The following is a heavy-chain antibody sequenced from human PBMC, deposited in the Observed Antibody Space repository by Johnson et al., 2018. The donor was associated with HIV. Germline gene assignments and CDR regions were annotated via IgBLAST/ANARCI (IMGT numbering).Heavy chain of an antibody. V-gene: IGHV3-30*18. CDR2: ISYDGSNK. Sequence: VQLVESGGGLVQPGGSLRLSCVASGFTVSSNYMSWVRQAPGKGLAWVAVISYDGSNKYYADSVKGRFTISRDNSKNTLYLQMNSLRAEDTAVYYCAKASQQLVFYVAVDIWGQGTMVTVSS. D-gene: IGHD6-13*01. CDR3: AKASQQLVFYVAVDI. CDR1: GFTVSSNY. J-gene: IGHJ3*02.